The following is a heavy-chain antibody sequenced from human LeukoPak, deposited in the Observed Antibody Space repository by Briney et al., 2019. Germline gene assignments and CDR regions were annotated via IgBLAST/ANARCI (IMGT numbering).Heavy chain of an antibody. J-gene: IGHJ4*02. D-gene: IGHD6-19*01. V-gene: IGHV3-23*01. CDR3: AKVLYVSSGWYFDY. Sequence: PGGSLRLSCAASGFSFSSYAMNWVRQAPGKGLEWVSVICGSSSSTYYVDSVKGRFTISRDNSKNTLYLQMNSLRAEDTAIYYCAKVLYVSSGWYFDYWGQGTLVTVSS. CDR2: ICGSSSST. CDR1: GFSFSSYA.